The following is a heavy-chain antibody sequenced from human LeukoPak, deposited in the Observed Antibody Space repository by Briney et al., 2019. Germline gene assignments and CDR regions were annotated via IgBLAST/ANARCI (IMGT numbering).Heavy chain of an antibody. V-gene: IGHV3-48*02. CDR3: AKGPGWYFDF. CDR1: GFTFSSHS. J-gene: IGHJ2*01. CDR2: ISSGSDTI. Sequence: GGSLRLSCLASGFTFSSHSMNWDRQAPGRGLEWVSYISSGSDTIYYADSVKGRFTISRDNAKNSLYLQMNSLRDEDTAVFYCAKGPGWYFDFWGRGTLVTVSS.